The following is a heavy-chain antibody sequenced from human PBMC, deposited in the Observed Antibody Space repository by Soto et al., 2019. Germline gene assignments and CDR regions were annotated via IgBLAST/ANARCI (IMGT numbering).Heavy chain of an antibody. Sequence: PGGSLRLSCAASGFTFSSSAMSWVRQAPGKGPEWVSAISDSGGITYYADSVKGRFTISRDNSKNTLYLQMNSLRAEDTAVYYCAKGERIQLWLRNYYYYMDVWGKGTTVTVSS. CDR2: ISDSGGIT. J-gene: IGHJ6*03. V-gene: IGHV3-23*01. D-gene: IGHD5-18*01. CDR3: AKGERIQLWLRNYYYYMDV. CDR1: GFTFSSSA.